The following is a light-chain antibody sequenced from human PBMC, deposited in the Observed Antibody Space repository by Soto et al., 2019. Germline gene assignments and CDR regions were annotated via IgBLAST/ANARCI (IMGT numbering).Light chain of an antibody. V-gene: IGLV2-8*01. CDR3: SSYAGTDNVYV. J-gene: IGLJ1*01. CDR2: EVS. Sequence: QSALTQPPSASGSPGQSVTISCTGTSSDVGGYNYVSWYQQHPGKAPKLMIYEVSKRPSGVPDRFSGSKSANTASLTVSGLQAEDEADYYCSSYAGTDNVYVFGTRTMDTVL. CDR1: SSDVGGYNY.